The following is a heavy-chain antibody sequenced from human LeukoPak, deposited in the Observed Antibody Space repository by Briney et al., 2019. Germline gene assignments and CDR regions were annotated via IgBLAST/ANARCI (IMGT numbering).Heavy chain of an antibody. CDR1: GGTFSSYA. CDR2: IIPIFGTA. J-gene: IGHJ4*02. Sequence: GASVKVSCKASGGTFSSYAISWVRQAPGQGLEWMGGIIPIFGTANYAQKFQGRVTITADKSTSTAYMELSSLRSEDTAVYYCARDGAHYYDSSGYYLDYWGQGTLVTVSS. V-gene: IGHV1-69*06. D-gene: IGHD3-22*01. CDR3: ARDGAHYYDSSGYYLDY.